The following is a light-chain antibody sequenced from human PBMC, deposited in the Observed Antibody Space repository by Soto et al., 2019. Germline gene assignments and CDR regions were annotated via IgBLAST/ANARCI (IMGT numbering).Light chain of an antibody. CDR3: QPTYSTGIFT. J-gene: IGKJ3*01. V-gene: IGKV1-39*01. Sequence: DIQMTQSPSSLSASVGDRVTITCRASQTISTYLNWYQQKPGKAPKLLIDAVSSFQSVVPSRFSGSGSVTDFTLTISSLQPEDFANDDCQPTYSTGIFTCGRGTKVDCK. CDR2: AVS. CDR1: QTISTY.